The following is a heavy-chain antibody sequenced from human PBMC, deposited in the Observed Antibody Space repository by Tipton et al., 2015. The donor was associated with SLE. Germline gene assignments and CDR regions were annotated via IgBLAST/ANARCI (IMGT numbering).Heavy chain of an antibody. CDR3: VREDQVLAP. J-gene: IGHJ5*02. CDR1: GGSVTSHF. CDR2: NYYNGGP. V-gene: IGHV4-59*02. Sequence: LRLSCTVSGGSVTSHFWAWVRQPPGKRLEWIGYNYYNGGPKYNPSLKSRVTISIDSSKNQFSLNLKSVTTADTAVYYCVREDQVLAPWGQGLLVTVSS. D-gene: IGHD4/OR15-4a*01.